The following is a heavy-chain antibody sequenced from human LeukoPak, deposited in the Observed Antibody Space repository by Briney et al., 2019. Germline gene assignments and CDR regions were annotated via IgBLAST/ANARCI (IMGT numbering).Heavy chain of an antibody. D-gene: IGHD6-13*01. V-gene: IGHV4-39*07. CDR3: ARGYSSSFFGHYYYMDV. J-gene: IGHJ6*03. CDR1: GGSISSSSYY. CDR2: IYYSGST. Sequence: SETLSLTCTVSGGSISSSSYYWGWIRQPPGKGLEWIGSIYYSGSTNYNPSLKSRVTISVGTSKNQFSLKLSSVTAADTAVYYCARGYSSSFFGHYYYMDVWGKGTTVTISS.